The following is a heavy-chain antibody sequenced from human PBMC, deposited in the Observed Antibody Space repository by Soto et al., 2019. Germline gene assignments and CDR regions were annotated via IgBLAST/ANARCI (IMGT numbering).Heavy chain of an antibody. CDR3: ARGWDVKYFDY. J-gene: IGHJ4*02. V-gene: IGHV4-4*07. D-gene: IGHD1-26*01. CDR1: GDSLLSSY. Sequence: HVQLQESGPGLVKPSETLSLSCSVSGDSLLSSYWSWVRQPAGKGLEWIGHIFSSGRISYNPSLKSRLTMSIDTSMNVCSLNLSSVTAADTAVYYCARGWDVKYFDYWGQGTLVTVSS. CDR2: IFSSGRI.